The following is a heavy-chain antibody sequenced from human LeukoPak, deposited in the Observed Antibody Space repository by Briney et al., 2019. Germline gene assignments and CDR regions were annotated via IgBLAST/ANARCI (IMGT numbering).Heavy chain of an antibody. J-gene: IGHJ4*02. Sequence: SETLTLTCAVSGGSISTSTYYWGWIRQPPGRGLEWIGNIYYGGSTYYNPSLKSRVTISVDTPKNQFSLKLSSVTAADTAVYYCAVGYCSSTSCYRGARRLGYWGQGTLVTVSS. D-gene: IGHD2-2*01. V-gene: IGHV4-39*07. CDR2: IYYGGST. CDR1: GGSISTSTYY. CDR3: AVGYCSSTSCYRGARRLGY.